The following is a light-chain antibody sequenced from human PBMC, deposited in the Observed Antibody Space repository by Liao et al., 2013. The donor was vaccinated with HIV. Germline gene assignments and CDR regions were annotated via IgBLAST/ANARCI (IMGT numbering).Light chain of an antibody. CDR1: KLGDKY. V-gene: IGLV3-1*01. J-gene: IGLJ2*01. Sequence: SYELTQAPSVSVSPGQTASITCSGNKLGDKYAFWYQQKPGQSPVLVIYQDNKRPSGTPERFSGSNSGNTATLTISGTQPTDEADYYCQAWDRNTAIFGGGTKLTVL. CDR3: QAWDRNTAI. CDR2: QDN.